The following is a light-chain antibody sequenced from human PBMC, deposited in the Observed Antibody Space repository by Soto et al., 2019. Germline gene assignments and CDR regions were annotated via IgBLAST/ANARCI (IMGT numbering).Light chain of an antibody. CDR3: SSYTTSHTLV. V-gene: IGLV2-14*01. CDR2: EIS. CDR1: SSDVGASDF. J-gene: IGLJ2*01. Sequence: QSALTQPASVSESPGQSIIISCTGTSSDVGASDFVSWYQQHPGKAPELIIYEISNRPSGVSSRFSGSKSGNTASLTISGLQAEDESDYYCSSYTTSHTLVFGGGTKVTVL.